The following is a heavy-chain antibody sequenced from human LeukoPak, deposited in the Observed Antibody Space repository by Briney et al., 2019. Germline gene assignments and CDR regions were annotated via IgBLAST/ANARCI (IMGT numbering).Heavy chain of an antibody. Sequence: GGSLRLSCGASGFSFSSYAMNWVRQAPGKGLEWVSFFYRGDSTYYAESVRGRFTISRDNSKNTLYLLMNSLIPEDTAVYYCAREVVSSPSYFDSWGQGTLVTVSS. V-gene: IGHV3-53*01. CDR2: FYRGDST. J-gene: IGHJ4*02. D-gene: IGHD2-15*01. CDR3: AREVVSSPSYFDS. CDR1: GFSFSSYA.